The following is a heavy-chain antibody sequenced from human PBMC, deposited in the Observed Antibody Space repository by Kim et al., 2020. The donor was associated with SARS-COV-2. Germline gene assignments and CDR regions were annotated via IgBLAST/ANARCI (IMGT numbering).Heavy chain of an antibody. J-gene: IGHJ4*02. D-gene: IGHD1-26*01. CDR3: AGGWSGIVGDHEFDS. V-gene: IGHV3-21*01. Sequence: GGSLRLSCEVSGFTFSRYSMHWVRQAPGKGLEWISAIADGSRYEKSADSVQGRFIISRDDAKNSIFLQMNNLRVEDTAVYYCAGGWSGIVGDHEFDSWGQGTLVTVSS. CDR1: GFTFSRYS. CDR2: IADGSRYE.